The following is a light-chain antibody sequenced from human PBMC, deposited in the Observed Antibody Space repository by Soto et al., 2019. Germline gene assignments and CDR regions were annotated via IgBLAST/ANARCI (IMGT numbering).Light chain of an antibody. CDR2: EVS. J-gene: IGLJ1*01. CDR1: SSYVGCYNY. V-gene: IGLV2-14*01. Sequence: QSVLTQPASVSGSPGQSITISCTGTSSYVGCYNYVSWYQQHPGKAPKLMIYEVSNRPSGVSNRFSGSKSGNTASLTISGLQAEDEADYYCSSYTSSSTLYVFGTGTKVNVL. CDR3: SSYTSSSTLYV.